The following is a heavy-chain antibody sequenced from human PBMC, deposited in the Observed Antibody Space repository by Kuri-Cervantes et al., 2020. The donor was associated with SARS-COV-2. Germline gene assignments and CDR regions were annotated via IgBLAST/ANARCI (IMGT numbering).Heavy chain of an antibody. V-gene: IGHV3-7*01. D-gene: IGHD4-17*01. CDR2: IKQDGSEK. CDR1: GFTFSSYW. Sequence: GGSLRLSCAASGFTFSSYWMSWVRQAPGKGLEWVANIKQDGSEKYYVDSVKGRFIISRDNAKNSLYLQMNSLRVEDTALYYCARAYGDYVFREGLDSWGQGTLVTVSS. CDR3: ARAYGDYVFREGLDS. J-gene: IGHJ4*02.